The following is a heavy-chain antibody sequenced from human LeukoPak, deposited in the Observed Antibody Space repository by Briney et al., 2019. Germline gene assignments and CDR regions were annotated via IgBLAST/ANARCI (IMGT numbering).Heavy chain of an antibody. D-gene: IGHD6-6*01. CDR1: GGSISSGDYY. Sequence: KPSETLSPTCTVSGGSISSGDYYWSWIRQPPGKGLEWIGYIYYSGSTYYNPSLKSRVTISVDTSKNQFSLKLSSVTAADTAVYYRARSAEYRTIYFDLWGRGTLVTVSS. CDR2: IYYSGST. J-gene: IGHJ2*01. CDR3: ARSAEYRTIYFDL. V-gene: IGHV4-30-4*08.